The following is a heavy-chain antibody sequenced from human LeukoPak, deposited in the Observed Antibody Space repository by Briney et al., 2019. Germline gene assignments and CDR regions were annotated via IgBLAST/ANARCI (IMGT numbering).Heavy chain of an antibody. V-gene: IGHV4-38-2*01. CDR3: ARFGYYYDSSGYYQKYYFDY. D-gene: IGHD3-22*01. Sequence: SETLSLTCAVSGYSISSVYYWGWIRQPPGKGLEWIGSIYHSGSTYYNLSLKSRVTISVDTSTNEFSLKLRSVTAADTAVYFCARFGYYYDSSGYYQKYYFDYWGQGTLVTVSS. CDR1: GYSISSVYY. J-gene: IGHJ4*02. CDR2: IYHSGST.